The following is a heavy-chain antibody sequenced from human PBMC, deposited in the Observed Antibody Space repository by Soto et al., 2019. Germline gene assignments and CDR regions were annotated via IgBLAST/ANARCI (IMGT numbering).Heavy chain of an antibody. CDR3: ARDSSGSGIDY. D-gene: IGHD3-10*01. V-gene: IGHV3-33*01. J-gene: IGHJ4*02. CDR2: IWYDGSNK. CDR1: GFTFSSYG. Sequence: GGSLRLSCAASGFTFSSYGMHWVRQAPGKGLEWVAVIWYDGSNKYYADSVKGRFTISRDNSKNTLYLQMNSLRAEDTAVYYCARDSSGSGIDYWGQGTLVTVSS.